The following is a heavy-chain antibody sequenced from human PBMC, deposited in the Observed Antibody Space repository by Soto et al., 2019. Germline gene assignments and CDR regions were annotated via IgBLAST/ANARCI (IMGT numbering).Heavy chain of an antibody. V-gene: IGHV4-59*08. CDR1: GGSISSYY. Sequence: PSETLSLTCTVSGGSISSYYWSWIRQPPGKGLEWIGYIYYSGSTNYNPSLKSRVTISVDTSKNQFSLKLSSVTAADTAVYYCVRFWPPPDYKILTVYSDAFDYWGQGILVTVSS. J-gene: IGHJ4*02. CDR3: VRFWPPPDYKILTVYSDAFDY. CDR2: IYYSGST. D-gene: IGHD3-9*01.